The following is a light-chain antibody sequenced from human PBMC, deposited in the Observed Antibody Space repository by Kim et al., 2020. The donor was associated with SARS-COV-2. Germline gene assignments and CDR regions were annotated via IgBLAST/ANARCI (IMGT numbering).Light chain of an antibody. CDR3: QQYNDWPPKYT. CDR1: QRISAN. J-gene: IGKJ2*01. V-gene: IGKV3-15*01. Sequence: EIVLTQSPGTLSVSPGESATLSCRASQRISANVAWYQQRAGQAPRLLIYGATTRGTGVPTRFSGSGSGTEFTLTISNLQSGDFATYYCQQYNDWPPKYTFGQGTKLEIK. CDR2: GAT.